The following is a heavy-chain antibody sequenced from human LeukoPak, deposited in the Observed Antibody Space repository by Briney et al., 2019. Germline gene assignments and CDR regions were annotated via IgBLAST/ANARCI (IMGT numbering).Heavy chain of an antibody. CDR1: GYTFTSYY. CDR3: AREPLGIGAFDI. CDR2: INPSGGST. V-gene: IGHV1-46*01. D-gene: IGHD7-27*01. J-gene: IGHJ3*02. Sequence: ASVKVSCRASGYTFTSYYMHWVRQAPGQGLEWMGIINPSGGSTSYAQKFQGRVTMTRDTSTSTVYMELSSLRSEDTAVYYCAREPLGIGAFDIWGQGTMVTVSS.